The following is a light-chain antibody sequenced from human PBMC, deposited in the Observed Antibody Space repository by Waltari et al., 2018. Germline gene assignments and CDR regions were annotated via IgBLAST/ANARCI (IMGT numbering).Light chain of an antibody. J-gene: IGLJ2*01. CDR2: DES. CDR1: HVESKS. V-gene: IGLV3-21*02. Sequence: SYVMTQPPPVSVAPGQKARTPCGGKHVESKSVDRYQHMPGKAPVLVVYDESDRPSGIPERFSGSNSGNTATLAISRVEAGNEAGYYCQVWDSSSDHYVVFGGGTKLTVL. CDR3: QVWDSSSDHYVV.